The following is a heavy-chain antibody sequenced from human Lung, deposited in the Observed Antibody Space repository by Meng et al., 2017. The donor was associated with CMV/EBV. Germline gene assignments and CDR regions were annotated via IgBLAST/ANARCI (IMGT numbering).Heavy chain of an antibody. CDR3: ASLGGYYHDFDY. Sequence: SSVXVSXKASGGTFSSYAISWVRQAPGQGLEWMGEIIPIFGTAHYVQKFQGRVTITTDESTSTAYMELSSLRSEDTAVYYCASLGGYYHDFDYWGRGTLVTVSS. V-gene: IGHV1-69*05. D-gene: IGHD3-3*01. CDR2: IIPIFGTA. CDR1: GGTFSSYA. J-gene: IGHJ4*01.